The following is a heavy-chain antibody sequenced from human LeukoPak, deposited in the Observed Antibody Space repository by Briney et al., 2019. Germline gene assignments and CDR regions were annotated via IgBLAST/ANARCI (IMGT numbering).Heavy chain of an antibody. D-gene: IGHD6-19*01. CDR3: ARPYNSAWSPYFDY. CDR1: GYTFSNYW. V-gene: IGHV5-51*01. Sequence: GESLKISCKGSGYTFSNYWIGWVRQMPGKGLEWMGFIYPDDSDTRYSPSFQGQVTISADKSISTAYLQWSSLKASDTAMYYCARPYNSAWSPYFDYWGQGTLVTVSS. J-gene: IGHJ4*02. CDR2: IYPDDSDT.